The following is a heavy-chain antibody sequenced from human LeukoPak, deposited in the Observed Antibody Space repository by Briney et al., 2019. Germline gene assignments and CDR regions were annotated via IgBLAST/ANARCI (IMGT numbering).Heavy chain of an antibody. CDR2: IYYSGST. V-gene: IGHV4-59*08. Sequence: SETLSLICTVSGGSISSYYWSWIRQPPGKGLEWIGYIYYSGSTNYNPSLKSRVTISVDTSKNQFSLKLSSVTAADTAVYYCARMITVVTPVSWFDPWGQGTLVTVSS. CDR3: ARMITVVTPVSWFDP. CDR1: GGSISSYY. D-gene: IGHD3-16*01. J-gene: IGHJ5*02.